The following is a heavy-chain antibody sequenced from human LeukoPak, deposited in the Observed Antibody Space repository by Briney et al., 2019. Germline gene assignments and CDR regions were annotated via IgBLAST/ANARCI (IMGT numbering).Heavy chain of an antibody. CDR3: AKDRCSSTSCYGGDWFDP. Sequence: PGGSLRLSCAASGFTFSSYGMHWVRQAPGKGREGVAFIRYDGSNKYYADSVKGRFTISRDNSKNTLYLQMNSLRAEDTAVYYCAKDRCSSTSCYGGDWFDPWGQGTLVTVSS. CDR1: GFTFSSYG. CDR2: IRYDGSNK. J-gene: IGHJ5*02. D-gene: IGHD2-2*01. V-gene: IGHV3-30*02.